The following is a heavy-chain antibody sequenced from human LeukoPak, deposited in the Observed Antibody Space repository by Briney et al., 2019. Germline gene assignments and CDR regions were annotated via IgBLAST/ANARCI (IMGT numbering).Heavy chain of an antibody. Sequence: PGGSLRLSCAASGFTFSSYSMNWLRQAAGKGLEWVSVIYSGGGRNYADCVKGRFTVSRDSAWNSLYQQMNSLRAEDTAVYYCARDGLAAATLHWCFDLWGRGTLVTVSS. V-gene: IGHV3-66*01. D-gene: IGHD2-15*01. CDR2: IYSGGGR. CDR1: GFTFSSYS. CDR3: ARDGLAAATLHWCFDL. J-gene: IGHJ2*01.